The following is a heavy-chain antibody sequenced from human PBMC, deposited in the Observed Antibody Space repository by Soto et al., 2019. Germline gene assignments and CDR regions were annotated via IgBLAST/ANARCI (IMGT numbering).Heavy chain of an antibody. CDR1: GYTFTTYY. J-gene: IGHJ5*02. V-gene: IGHV1-46*01. CDR2: INPRDGST. CDR3: ARVGFSVPQPPSWTHP. Sequence: ASVKVSCKASGYTFTTYYVHWVRQAPGQGLQWMGIINPRDGSTNYAQKFQGRVAMTRDTSTSTAYMELSGLTSEDSAVYYCARVGFSVPQPPSWTHPWCQAPQVTVSA. D-gene: IGHD2-2*01.